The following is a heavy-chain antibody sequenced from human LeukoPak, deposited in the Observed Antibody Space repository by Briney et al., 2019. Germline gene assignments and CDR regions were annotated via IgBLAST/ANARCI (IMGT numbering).Heavy chain of an antibody. J-gene: IGHJ4*02. Sequence: ASVKVSCKASGYTFTEYYMHWVRQAPGQGLEWMGWINPNSGGANYAENFQGRVTMTRDTSISTAYMELSSLRYDDTAVYYCARKQLWLYYFDYWGQGTLVTVSS. V-gene: IGHV1-2*02. D-gene: IGHD5-18*01. CDR3: ARKQLWLYYFDY. CDR1: GYTFTEYY. CDR2: INPNSGGA.